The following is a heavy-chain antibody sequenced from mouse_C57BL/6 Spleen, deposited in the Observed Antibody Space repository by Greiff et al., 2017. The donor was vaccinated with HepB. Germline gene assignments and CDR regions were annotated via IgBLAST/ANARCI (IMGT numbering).Heavy chain of an antibody. J-gene: IGHJ4*01. D-gene: IGHD3-2*02. Sequence: QVQLQQSGPELVKPGASVKISCKASGYAFSSSWMNWVKQRPGKGLEWIGRIYPGDGDTNYNGKFKGKATLTADKSSSTAYMQLSSLTSEDSAVYFCARGASSGPYAMDYWGQGTSVTVSS. CDR3: ARGASSGPYAMDY. CDR2: IYPGDGDT. CDR1: GYAFSSSW. V-gene: IGHV1-82*01.